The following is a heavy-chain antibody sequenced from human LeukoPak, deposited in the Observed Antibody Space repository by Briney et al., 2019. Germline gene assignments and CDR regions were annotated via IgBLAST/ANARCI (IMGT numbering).Heavy chain of an antibody. J-gene: IGHJ4*02. D-gene: IGHD6-13*01. Sequence: SETLSLTCAVYGGSFSGYYWSWIRQPPGKGLEWIGEINHSGSTNYNPSLKSRVTISVDTSKNQFSLKLSSVTAADTAVYYCATQDSSSWTADYWGQGTLVTVSS. CDR3: ATQDSSSWTADY. V-gene: IGHV4-34*01. CDR2: INHSGST. CDR1: GGSFSGYY.